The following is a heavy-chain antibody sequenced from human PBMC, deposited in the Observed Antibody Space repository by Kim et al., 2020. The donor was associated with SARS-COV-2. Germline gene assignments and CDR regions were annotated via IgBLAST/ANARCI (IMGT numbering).Heavy chain of an antibody. V-gene: IGHV1-2*02. J-gene: IGHJ4*02. CDR3: ARLSQSGSWFDY. CDR2: INPNSGGT. CDR1: GYTFTGYY. Sequence: ASVKVSCKASGYTFTGYYMHWVRQAPGQGLEWMGWINPNSGGTNYAQKFQGRVTMTRDTSISTAYMELSRLRSDDTAVYYCARLSQSGSWFDYWGQGTLVTVSS. D-gene: IGHD6-13*01.